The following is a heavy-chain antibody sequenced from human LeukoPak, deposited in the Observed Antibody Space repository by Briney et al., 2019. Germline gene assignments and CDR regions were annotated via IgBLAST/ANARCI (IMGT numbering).Heavy chain of an antibody. CDR1: GGSFSGYY. J-gene: IGHJ4*02. V-gene: IGHV4-34*01. Sequence: SETLSLTCAVYGGSFSGYYWSWIRQPPGKGLEWIGEINHSGSTNYNPSLKSRVTISVDTSKNQFSLKLSSVTAADTAVYYCARVKRNSGLYESSFNDYWGQGTLVTVSS. D-gene: IGHD1-14*01. CDR3: ARVKRNSGLYESSFNDY. CDR2: INHSGST.